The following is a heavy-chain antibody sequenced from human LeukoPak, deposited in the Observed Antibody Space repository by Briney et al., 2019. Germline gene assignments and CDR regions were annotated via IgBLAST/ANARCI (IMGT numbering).Heavy chain of an antibody. CDR2: IIPILGIA. Sequence: ATVKVSCKASGGTFSSYAISWVRQAPGQGLEWMGRIIPILGIANYAQKFQGRVTITADKSTSTAYMELSSLRSEDTAVYYCARVLRPHDHGDYGAFDIWGQGTMVTVSS. CDR3: ARVLRPHDHGDYGAFDI. D-gene: IGHD4-17*01. J-gene: IGHJ3*02. V-gene: IGHV1-69*04. CDR1: GGTFSSYA.